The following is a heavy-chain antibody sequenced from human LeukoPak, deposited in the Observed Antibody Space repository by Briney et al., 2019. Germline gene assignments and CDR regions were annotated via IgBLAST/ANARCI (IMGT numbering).Heavy chain of an antibody. V-gene: IGHV4-39*01. CDR2: IYYSGST. J-gene: IGHJ6*02. D-gene: IGHD4-23*01. CDR1: GGSISSSSYY. CDR3: ARLTVEGYYYYGMDV. Sequence: SETLSLTCTVSGGSISSSSYYWGWIRQPPGKGLEWIVSIYYSGSTYYNPSLKSRVTISVDTSKNQFSLKLSSVTAADTAAYYCARLTVEGYYYYGMDVWGQGTTVTVSS.